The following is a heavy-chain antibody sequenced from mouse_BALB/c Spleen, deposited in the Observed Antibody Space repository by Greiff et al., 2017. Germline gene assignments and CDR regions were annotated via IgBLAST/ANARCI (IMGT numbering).Heavy chain of an antibody. CDR2: ISSGGGST. V-gene: IGHV5-12-1*01. Sequence: DVHLVESGGGLVKPGGSLKLSCAASGFAFSSYDMSWVRQTPEKRLEWVAYISSGGGSTYYPDTVKGRFTISRDNAKNTLYLQMSSLKSEDTAMYYCARHYGPYYFDYWGQGTTLTVSS. J-gene: IGHJ2*01. CDR3: ARHYGPYYFDY. D-gene: IGHD1-2*01. CDR1: GFAFSSYD.